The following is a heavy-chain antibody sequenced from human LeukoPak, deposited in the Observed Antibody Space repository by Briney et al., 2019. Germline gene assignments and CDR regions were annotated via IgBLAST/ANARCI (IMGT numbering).Heavy chain of an antibody. CDR1: GFTFSTYG. V-gene: IGHV3-66*01. D-gene: IGHD6-19*01. J-gene: IGHJ4*02. Sequence: PGGSLRLSCAASGFTFSTYGVNWVRQAPGKGLEWVSVIYSGGSTYYADSVKGRFTISRDDSKNTLYLQMNSLRAEDTAVYYCARDRRTAGYSSEGFDYWGQGTLVTVSS. CDR2: IYSGGST. CDR3: ARDRRTAGYSSEGFDY.